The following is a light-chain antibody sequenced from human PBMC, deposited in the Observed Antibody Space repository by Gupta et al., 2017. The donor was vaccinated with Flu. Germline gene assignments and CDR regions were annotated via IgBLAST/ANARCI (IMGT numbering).Light chain of an antibody. CDR3: QQRSNCPST. CDR2: DAS. J-gene: IGKJ2*02. Sequence: EIVLTQSPATLSLSPSERATLSCRASQSVSSYLAWYHQKPGQAPRLLIYDASNRATGMPARFSGSGSGRXFTLTIXSREPEDFAVYYCQQRSNCPSTFGXGTKLEIK. V-gene: IGKV3-11*02. CDR1: QSVSSY.